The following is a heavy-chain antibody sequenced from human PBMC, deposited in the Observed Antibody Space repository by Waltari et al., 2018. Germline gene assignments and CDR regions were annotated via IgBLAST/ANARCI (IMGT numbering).Heavy chain of an antibody. CDR2: VDPEDGET. D-gene: IGHD3-22*01. J-gene: IGHJ4*02. CDR3: GGSSGYYLPFEY. CDR1: GYTFTDYY. Sequence: EVQLVQSGAAVKKPGATVKISCTASGYTFTDYYMHWVQQAPGKGLEWMGRVDPEDGETIYAEKFQGRVTITADTSTDTAYMELSSLRSEDTAVYYCGGSSGYYLPFEYWGQGTLVTVSS. V-gene: IGHV1-69-2*01.